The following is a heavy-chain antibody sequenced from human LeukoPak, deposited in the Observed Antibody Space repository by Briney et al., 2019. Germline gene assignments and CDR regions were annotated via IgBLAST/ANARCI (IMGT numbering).Heavy chain of an antibody. CDR3: VKDRGAARPPGYFDY. CDR2: ISSNGGST. CDR1: GFTFSSYA. J-gene: IGHJ4*02. Sequence: GGSLRLSCSASGFTFSSYAMHWVRQAPGKGLEYVSAISSNGGSTYYADSVKGRFTISRDNSKNTLYLQMGSLRAEDTAVYYCVKDRGAARPPGYFDYWGQGTLVTVSS. D-gene: IGHD6-6*01. V-gene: IGHV3-64D*06.